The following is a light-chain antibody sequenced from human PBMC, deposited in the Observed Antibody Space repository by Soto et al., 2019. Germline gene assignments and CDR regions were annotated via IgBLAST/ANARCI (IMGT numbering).Light chain of an antibody. CDR3: QHYNSHSAHA. V-gene: IGKV1-5*01. J-gene: IGKJ4*01. CDR1: QTISNW. Sequence: DIQMTQSPSTLSASIGDRVTITCRASQTISNWLAWYQQKPGKPPRLLIYDASRSQTGVPSRFSGIGFGTEFPLTITSLHPDDVSTYYCQHYNSHSAHAFVGGSKVELK. CDR2: DAS.